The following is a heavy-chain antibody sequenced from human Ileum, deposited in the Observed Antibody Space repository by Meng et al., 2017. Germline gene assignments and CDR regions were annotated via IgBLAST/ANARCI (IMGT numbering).Heavy chain of an antibody. CDR1: GYSFTGYY. CDR3: ASRNYNYDDYFEY. D-gene: IGHD1-7*01. J-gene: IGHJ4*02. CDR2: INSNSGGT. Sequence: QVHVVQSGAEVKKPGASVKVSCKPSGYSFTGYYMHWVRQAPGQVLEWMGRINSNSGGTNYAQKFKGRVTLTRDISTVYMELSSLRSDDTAVYYCASRNYNYDDYFEYWGQGTLVTVSS. V-gene: IGHV1-2*06.